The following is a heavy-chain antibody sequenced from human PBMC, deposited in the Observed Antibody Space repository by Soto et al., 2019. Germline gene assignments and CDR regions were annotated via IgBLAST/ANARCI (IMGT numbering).Heavy chain of an antibody. CDR1: GFTFSSND. CDR2: IYSSGST. Sequence: EVQLVESGGGLIQPGGSLRLSCAASGFTFSSNDMNWVRQAPGKGLEWVSLIYSSGSTSYADSVKGRFTISRDNSKNPLYLQMSRLRAEDTAVYYCATRPLLPGAPWGQGTMVTVSS. CDR3: ATRPLLPGAP. J-gene: IGHJ3*01. V-gene: IGHV3-53*01. D-gene: IGHD3-22*01.